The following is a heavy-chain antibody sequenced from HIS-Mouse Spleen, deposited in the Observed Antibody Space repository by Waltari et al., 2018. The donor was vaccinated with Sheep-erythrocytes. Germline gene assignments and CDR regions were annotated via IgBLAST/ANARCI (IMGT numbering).Heavy chain of an antibody. J-gene: IGHJ4*02. CDR2: ISSGSIYI. V-gene: IGHV3-21*01. CDR3: ARDRSNYFDY. Sequence: LEWVSSISSGSIYIYYTDSVKGRFTISRDNAKNSLYLKMNSLRAEDTAVYYCARDRSNYFDYWGQGTLVTVSS. D-gene: IGHD3-10*01.